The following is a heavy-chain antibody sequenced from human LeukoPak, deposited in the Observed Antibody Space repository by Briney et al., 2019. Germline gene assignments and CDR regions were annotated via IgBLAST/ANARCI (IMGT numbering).Heavy chain of an antibody. J-gene: IGHJ4*02. D-gene: IGHD3-3*01. CDR2: INHSGST. CDR3: ARRLRFLEWLSR. CDR1: GGSFSGYY. V-gene: IGHV4-34*01. Sequence: SETLSLTCAVYGGSFSGYYWSWIRQPPGKGLEWIGEINHSGSTNYNPSLKSRVTISVDTSKSQFSLKLSSVTAADTAVYYCARRLRFLEWLSRWGQGTLVTVSS.